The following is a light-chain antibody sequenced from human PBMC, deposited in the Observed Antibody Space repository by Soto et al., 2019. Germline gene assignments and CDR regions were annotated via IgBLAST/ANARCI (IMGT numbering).Light chain of an antibody. CDR2: DNS. V-gene: IGLV1-40*01. J-gene: IGLJ3*02. CDR1: SSNIGAGYD. CDR3: QCYDSSLSGWV. Sequence: QSVLTQPPSVSGAPGQRVTISCTGSSSNIGAGYDVHWYQQLPGTAPKLLIYDNSNRPSGVPDRFSGSKSGTSASLAITGLQAEDEADYYCQCYDSSLSGWVFGGGTKLTVL.